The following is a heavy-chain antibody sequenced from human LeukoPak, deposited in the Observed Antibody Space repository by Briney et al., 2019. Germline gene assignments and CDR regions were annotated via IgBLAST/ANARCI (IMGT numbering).Heavy chain of an antibody. V-gene: IGHV1-18*01. CDR2: IIPNNGNT. CDR1: GYTFCTSS. J-gene: IGHJ3*02. D-gene: IGHD1-1*01. CDR3: TRVRNSNNWWGPFDI. Sequence: ASVKVSCKAFGYTFCTSSISWVRHAPGQRLEWMGWIIPNNGNTQYAQGVQGRVTMTTDTSRSTAYMELRSLGSDDTAVYYCTRVRNSNNWWGPFDIWGQGTMVTVSS.